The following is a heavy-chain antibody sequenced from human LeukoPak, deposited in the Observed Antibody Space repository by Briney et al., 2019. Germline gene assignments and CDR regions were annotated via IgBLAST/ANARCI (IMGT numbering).Heavy chain of an antibody. Sequence: GGSLRPSCAASGFTFSSYEMNWVRQAPGKGLEWVSYISSSGSTKYYADSVKRRFTISIANAQNSMYLQMKSLCAEDTAVYYCARARTNYYYDSSAYYRDAFDIWGQGTMVTVSS. V-gene: IGHV3-48*03. CDR3: ARARTNYYYDSSAYYRDAFDI. CDR1: GFTFSSYE. J-gene: IGHJ3*02. D-gene: IGHD3-22*01. CDR2: ISSSGSTK.